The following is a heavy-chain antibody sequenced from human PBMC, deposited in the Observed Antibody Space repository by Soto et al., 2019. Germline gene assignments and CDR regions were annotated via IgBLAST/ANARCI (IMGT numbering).Heavy chain of an antibody. V-gene: IGHV4-39*01. J-gene: IGHJ5*02. CDR3: ARHGSDIVIGGDWFDP. Sequence: QLQLQESGPGLVKPSETLSLTCTVSGDSISRSSNYWGWIHQPPGKGLEWIGNINYSGTTYHNPSLKSRVTISVDTSKNQFSLKLTSVTAADTAVYYCARHGSDIVIGGDWFDPWGQGTLVTVSS. CDR1: GDSISRSSNY. D-gene: IGHD2-15*01. CDR2: INYSGTT.